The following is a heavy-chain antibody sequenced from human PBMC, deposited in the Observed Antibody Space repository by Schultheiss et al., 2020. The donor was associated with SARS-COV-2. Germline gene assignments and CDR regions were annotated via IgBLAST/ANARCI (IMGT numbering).Heavy chain of an antibody. CDR1: GGSISSYY. J-gene: IGHJ6*02. Sequence: SETLSLTCTVSGGSISSYYWGWIRQPVGKGLEWIGRIYTSGRTNYNPSLESRVAMSVDTTKNQFSLKLSSVTAADTAVYYCARRVAAAGKGGHGMDVWGQGTTVTVSS. V-gene: IGHV4-4*07. CDR3: ARRVAAAGKGGHGMDV. D-gene: IGHD6-13*01. CDR2: IYTSGRT.